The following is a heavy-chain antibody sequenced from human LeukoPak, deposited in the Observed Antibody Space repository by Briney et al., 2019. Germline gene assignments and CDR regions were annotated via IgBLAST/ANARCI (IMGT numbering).Heavy chain of an antibody. CDR1: GGSFSGYY. D-gene: IGHD1-14*01. CDR2: INHSGST. Sequence: SETLSLTCAVYGGSFSGYYWSWIRQPPGKGLEWIGEINHSGSTNYNPSLKSRVTISVDTYKNQFSLKLSYVTAADTAVYYCARGPRHHFNYWGKGTLVTVSS. CDR3: ARGPRHHFNY. V-gene: IGHV4-34*01. J-gene: IGHJ4*02.